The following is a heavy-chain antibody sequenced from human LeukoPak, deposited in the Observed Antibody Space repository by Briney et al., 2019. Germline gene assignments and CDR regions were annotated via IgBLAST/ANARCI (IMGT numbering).Heavy chain of an antibody. CDR1: GGSFSGYY. CDR2: INHSGST. V-gene: IGHV4-34*01. Sequence: SETLSLTCAVYGGSFSGYYWSWIRQPPGKGLEWIGEINHSGSTNYNPSLKSRVTISVDTSKNQFSLKLSSVTAADTAVYYCARRYSNYGADYYHYYMDVWGKGTTVTVSS. CDR3: ARRYSNYGADYYHYYMDV. J-gene: IGHJ6*03. D-gene: IGHD4-11*01.